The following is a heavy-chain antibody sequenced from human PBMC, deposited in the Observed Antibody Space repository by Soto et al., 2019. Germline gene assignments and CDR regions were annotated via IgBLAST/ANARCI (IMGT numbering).Heavy chain of an antibody. CDR2: IGPNSGST. CDR1: NYAFTYNA. J-gene: IGHJ3*01. CDR3: ATSSPGAVGQYVDALDL. Sequence: QVQLVQSGPEVKKPGASVKVSCKASNYAFTYNAINWVRQAPGHGLEWMGWIGPNSGSTNYAQDLQGRVTMTTDTSTNTAYMELRSLRSDDTAIYYCATSSPGAVGQYVDALDLWGQGTLVTVSS. V-gene: IGHV1-18*01. D-gene: IGHD6-6*01.